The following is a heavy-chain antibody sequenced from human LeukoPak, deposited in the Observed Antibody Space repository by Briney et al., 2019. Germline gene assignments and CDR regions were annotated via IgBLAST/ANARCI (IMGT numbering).Heavy chain of an antibody. J-gene: IGHJ4*02. Sequence: GGSLRLSCAASGNYWMHWVRQAPGKGLVWVSHINSDGSWTGYADSVKGRFTISKDNAKNTVYLQMNSLRAEDTAVYYCARGGLELDYWGQGTLVTVSS. D-gene: IGHD1-7*01. CDR3: ARGGLELDY. CDR2: INSDGSWT. V-gene: IGHV3-74*01. CDR1: GNYW.